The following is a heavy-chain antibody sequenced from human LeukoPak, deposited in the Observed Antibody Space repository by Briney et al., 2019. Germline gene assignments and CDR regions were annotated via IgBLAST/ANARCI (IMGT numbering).Heavy chain of an antibody. CDR2: IWYDGSNK. CDR1: GFTFSSYG. Sequence: GRSLRLSCAASGFTFSSYGMHWVREAPSKGLEWVAVIWYDGSNKYYADSVKGRFTISRDNSKNTLYLQMNSLRAEGTAVYYCARASGSYLSDYWGQGTLVTVSS. D-gene: IGHD1-26*01. J-gene: IGHJ4*02. V-gene: IGHV3-33*01. CDR3: ARASGSYLSDY.